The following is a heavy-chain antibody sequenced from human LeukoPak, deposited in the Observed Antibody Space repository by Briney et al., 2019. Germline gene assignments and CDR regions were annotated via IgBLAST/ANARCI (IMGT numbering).Heavy chain of an antibody. CDR1: GFSFGHYT. CDR3: AELGITMIGGV. J-gene: IGHJ6*04. V-gene: IGHV3-43*01. CDR2: ISWDGGNT. D-gene: IGHD3-10*02. Sequence: GGSLRLSCAASGFSFGHYTMHWVRHAPGKGLEWVSLISWDGGNTYYADSVKGRFTISRDNSKNTLYLQMNSLRGEDTAVYYCAELGITMIGGVWGKGTTVTISS.